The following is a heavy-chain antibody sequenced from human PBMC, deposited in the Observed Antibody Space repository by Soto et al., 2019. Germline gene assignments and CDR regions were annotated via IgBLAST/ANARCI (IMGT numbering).Heavy chain of an antibody. CDR2: ISAYSGDR. V-gene: IGHV1-18*01. J-gene: IGHJ4*02. Sequence: QVQLVQSGAEVKKPGASVEVSCKASGYNFVSYGLSWVRQAPGQGLEWMGWISAYSGDRNYAQKFEGRVTMTTDSASSTGYMELRSLRSDDTALSYCARYSNGDYVDFDYWGQGTLVTVSS. CDR3: ARYSNGDYVDFDY. D-gene: IGHD4-17*01. CDR1: GYNFVSYG.